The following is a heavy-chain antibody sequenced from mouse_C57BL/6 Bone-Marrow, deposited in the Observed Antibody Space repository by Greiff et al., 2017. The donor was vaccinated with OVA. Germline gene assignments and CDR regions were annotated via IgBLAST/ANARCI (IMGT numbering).Heavy chain of an antibody. V-gene: IGHV1-61*01. J-gene: IGHJ4*01. CDR2: IYPSDSET. Sequence: QVQLQQPGAELVRPGSSVKLSCKASGYTFTSYWMDWVKQRPGQGLEWIGNIYPSDSETHYNQKFTDQATLTVDKSSSTAYIQLSSLTSEDSAVYYCARDSAGYGYAMDYWGQGTSVTVSS. CDR3: ARDSAGYGYAMDY. D-gene: IGHD3-2*02. CDR1: GYTFTSYW.